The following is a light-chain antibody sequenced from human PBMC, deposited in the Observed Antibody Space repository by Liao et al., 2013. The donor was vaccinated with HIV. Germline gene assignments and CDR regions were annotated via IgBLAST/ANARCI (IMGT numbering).Light chain of an antibody. CDR1: KLGDKY. Sequence: SYDLTQSSSVSVSPGQTASITCSGDKLGDKYVCWYQKKAGQSPLLVIYQDDKRPSTIPERFSGSGSKSGNTATLTISRVDAGDEADYYCQVWDSDNDQVVFGGGTRLTVL. J-gene: IGLJ3*02. CDR3: QVWDSDNDQVV. V-gene: IGLV3-1*01. CDR2: QDD.